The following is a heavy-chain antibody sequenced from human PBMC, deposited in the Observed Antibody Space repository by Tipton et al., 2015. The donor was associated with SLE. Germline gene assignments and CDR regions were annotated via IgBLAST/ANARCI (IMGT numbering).Heavy chain of an antibody. CDR2: TYYTGST. V-gene: IGHV4-31*03. CDR3: ARAPHYYDSSGPLDY. D-gene: IGHD3-22*01. J-gene: IGHJ4*02. CDR1: GGSISSGGYY. Sequence: TLSLTCTVSGGSISSGGYYWSWIRQHPGKGLEWIAYTYYTGSTYYNPSLKSRVTISVDTSKNQFSLKLSSVTPEDTAVYYCARAPHYYDSSGPLDYWGQGTLVTVSS.